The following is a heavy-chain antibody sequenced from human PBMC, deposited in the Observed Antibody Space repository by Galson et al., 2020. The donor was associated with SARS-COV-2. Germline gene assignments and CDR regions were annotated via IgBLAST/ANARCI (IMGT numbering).Heavy chain of an antibody. CDR3: ARGFVGFPGHTYYYDSSGSDAFDI. J-gene: IGHJ3*02. D-gene: IGHD3-22*01. Sequence: SVEHTCKASGHPFTRYHINWVRQATGQGPEWMGWQNQNRGNTGYAQKFQGRVTMTRNTSISTAYMELSSLRSEDTAVYYCARGFVGFPGHTYYYDSSGSDAFDIWGQGTMVTVSS. CDR2: QNQNRGNT. CDR1: GHPFTRYH. V-gene: IGHV1-8*01.